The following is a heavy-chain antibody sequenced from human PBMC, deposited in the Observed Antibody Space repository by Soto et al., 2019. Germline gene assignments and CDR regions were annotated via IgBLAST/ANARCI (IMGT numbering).Heavy chain of an antibody. CDR2: IKQDGSEK. CDR3: ARARGKGRPNYYYYYYMDV. V-gene: IGHV3-7*01. CDR1: GFTFSSYW. J-gene: IGHJ6*03. Sequence: VGSLRLSCAASGFTFSSYWMSWVRQAPGKGLEWVANIKQDGSEKYYVDSVKGRFTISRDNAKNSLYLQMNSLRAEDTAVYYCARARGKGRPNYYYYYYMDVWGKGTTVTVSS.